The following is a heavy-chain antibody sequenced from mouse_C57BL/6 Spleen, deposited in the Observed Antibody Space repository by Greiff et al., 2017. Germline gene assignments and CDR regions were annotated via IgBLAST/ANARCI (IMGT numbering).Heavy chain of an antibody. Sequence: EVQLQESGTVLARPGASVKMSCKTSGYTFTSYWMHWVKQRPGQGLEWIGAIYPGNSDTSYNQKFKGKAKLTAVTSASTAYMELSSLTTEDSAVYYCTRVYDYDGAMDYWGQGTSVTVSS. V-gene: IGHV1-5*01. CDR3: TRVYDYDGAMDY. D-gene: IGHD2-4*01. CDR1: GYTFTSYW. J-gene: IGHJ4*01. CDR2: IYPGNSDT.